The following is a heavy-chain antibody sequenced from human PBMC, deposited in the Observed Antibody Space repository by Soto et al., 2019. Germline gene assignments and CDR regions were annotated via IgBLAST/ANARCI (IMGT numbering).Heavy chain of an antibody. Sequence: GGSLRLSCAASGFTFSTYWIHWVRQAPGKGLVWVSRINTDGTRTSYADSVKGRFTISRDNAKNTLYLQMNDLRAEDTAVYYCARDLTGRNDYWGQGTLVTVS. CDR3: ARDLTGRNDY. CDR1: GFTFSTYW. V-gene: IGHV3-74*01. CDR2: INTDGTRT. D-gene: IGHD1-20*01. J-gene: IGHJ4*02.